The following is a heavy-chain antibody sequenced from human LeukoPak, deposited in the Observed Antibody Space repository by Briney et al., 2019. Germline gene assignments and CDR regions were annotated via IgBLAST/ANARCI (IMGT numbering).Heavy chain of an antibody. D-gene: IGHD6-13*01. CDR2: ISISGSTK. Sequence: GGSLRLSWPGSEFIFSDSYMSWIRQAPGEGLEWISYISISGSTKFYADSVQGRFTISRDNAKKSLYLQMNSLRAEDTAVYYCVTDRDSTRWFFDYWGQGILVTVSS. V-gene: IGHV3-11*04. J-gene: IGHJ4*02. CDR3: VTDRDSTRWFFDY. CDR1: EFIFSDSY.